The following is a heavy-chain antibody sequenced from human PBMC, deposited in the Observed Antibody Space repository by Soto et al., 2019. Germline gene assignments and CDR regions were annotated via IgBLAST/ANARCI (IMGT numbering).Heavy chain of an antibody. Sequence: QVQLVQTGAEVKKPGASVKVSCMASGYTFTGYYMHWVRQAPGQGLEWMGWINPNSGGTNYAQKFQGRVTMTRDTSISTAYMELSRLRSDDTAVYYCARLRTYTATATPWFDPWGQGTLVTVSS. J-gene: IGHJ5*02. CDR3: ARLRTYTATATPWFDP. D-gene: IGHD5-18*01. V-gene: IGHV1-2*02. CDR1: GYTFTGYY. CDR2: INPNSGGT.